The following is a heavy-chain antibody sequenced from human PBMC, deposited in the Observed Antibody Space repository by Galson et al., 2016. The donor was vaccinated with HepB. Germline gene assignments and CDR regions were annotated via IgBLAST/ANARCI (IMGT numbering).Heavy chain of an antibody. Sequence: SLRLSCAASGFTFSNYGNNWVRRAPGKGLEWISYISSSGITRYYADSVKCRFTISRDNAKNSLFLQMNSLRAEDTAVYYCAREDRDDNYYYYGMDVWGQGTTVTVSS. J-gene: IGHJ6*02. V-gene: IGHV3-48*01. D-gene: IGHD5-24*01. CDR2: ISSSGITR. CDR3: AREDRDDNYYYYGMDV. CDR1: GFTFSNYG.